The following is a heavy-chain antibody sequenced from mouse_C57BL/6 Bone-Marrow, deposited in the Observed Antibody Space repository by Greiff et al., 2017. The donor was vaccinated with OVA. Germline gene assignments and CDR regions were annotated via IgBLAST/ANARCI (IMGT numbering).Heavy chain of an antibody. V-gene: IGHV3-8*01. CDR2: ISYSGST. CDR1: GYSITSDY. CDR3: ARLRRRGYYAMDY. D-gene: IGHD2-12*01. J-gene: IGHJ4*01. Sequence: EVKLVESGPGLAKPSQTLSLTCSVTGYSITSDYWNWIRKFPGNKLEYMGYISYSGSTYYNPSLKSRISITRDTSKNQYYLQLNSVTTEDTATYYCARLRRRGYYAMDYWGQGTSVTVSS.